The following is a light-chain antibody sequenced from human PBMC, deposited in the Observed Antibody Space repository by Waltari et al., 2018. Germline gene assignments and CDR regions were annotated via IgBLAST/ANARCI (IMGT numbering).Light chain of an antibody. V-gene: IGKV3-20*01. CDR1: QSVSGSD. CDR3: QQYDSSPFT. J-gene: IGKJ3*01. CDR2: GAS. Sequence: EIVLTQSPGTLSLSPGDRATLSCRASQSVSGSDLAWYQQKPGQAPRLLIHGASSRATGVPDRFSGSGSGTDFTLTISRLEPEDFAVYYCQQYDSSPFTFGPGTKVDVK.